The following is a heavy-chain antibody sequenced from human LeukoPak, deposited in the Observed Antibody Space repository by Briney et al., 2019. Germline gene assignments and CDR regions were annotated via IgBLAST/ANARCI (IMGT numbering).Heavy chain of an antibody. J-gene: IGHJ4*02. V-gene: IGHV3-33*08. CDR3: VRDPSGSGFAFDS. Sequence: GGSLRPSCAASGFTFTSYAMNWVRQAPGKGLEWVAFIWFDGSNKHYADSVKGRFTISRDNSEDTLYLQMNSLRAEDTAVYYCVRDPSGSGFAFDSWGQGALVTVSS. CDR2: IWFDGSNK. CDR1: GFTFTSYA. D-gene: IGHD1-1*01.